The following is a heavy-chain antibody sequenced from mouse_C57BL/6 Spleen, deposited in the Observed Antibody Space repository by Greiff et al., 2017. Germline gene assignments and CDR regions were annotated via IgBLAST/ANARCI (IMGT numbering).Heavy chain of an antibody. CDR3: ARDTTVVAPFAY. Sequence: VKLQESGPELVKPGASVKISCKASGYAFSSSWMNWVKQRPGKGLAWIGRIYPGDGDTNYNGKCKGKATLTADKSSSTAYMQLSSLTSEDSAVYFCARDTTVVAPFAYWGQGTLVTVSA. V-gene: IGHV1-82*01. CDR1: GYAFSSSW. CDR2: IYPGDGDT. D-gene: IGHD1-1*01. J-gene: IGHJ3*01.